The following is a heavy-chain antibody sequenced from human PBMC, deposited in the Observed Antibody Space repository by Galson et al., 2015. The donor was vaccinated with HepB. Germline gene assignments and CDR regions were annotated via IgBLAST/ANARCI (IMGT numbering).Heavy chain of an antibody. V-gene: IGHV3-23*01. CDR1: GFTFSTFA. Sequence: SLRLSCAASGFTFSTFAMTWVRQTPGKGLEWVSTISGSGISTYYADSVKGRFTISRDNSNYTLYLQMNSLRAEDTAVYYCGKDLVGASNYWGQGTLVTVSS. D-gene: IGHD1-26*01. J-gene: IGHJ4*02. CDR3: GKDLVGASNY. CDR2: ISGSGIST.